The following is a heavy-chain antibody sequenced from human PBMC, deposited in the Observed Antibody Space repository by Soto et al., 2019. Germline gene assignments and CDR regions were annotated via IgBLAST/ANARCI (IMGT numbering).Heavy chain of an antibody. CDR1: GGSFSGYY. CDR3: ARRQGYYDFWSGSPRSMDV. J-gene: IGHJ6*03. Sequence: PSETLSLTCAVYGGSFSGYYWSWIRQPPGKGLEWIGEINHSGSTNYNPSLKSRVTISVDTSKNQFSLKLSSVTAADTAVYYCARRQGYYDFWSGSPRSMDVWGKGTTVTVSS. CDR2: INHSGST. D-gene: IGHD3-3*01. V-gene: IGHV4-34*01.